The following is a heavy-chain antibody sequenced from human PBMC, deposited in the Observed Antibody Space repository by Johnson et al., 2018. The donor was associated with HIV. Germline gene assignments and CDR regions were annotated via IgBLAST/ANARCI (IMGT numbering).Heavy chain of an antibody. D-gene: IGHD6-13*01. CDR3: ARAYSSSWYRDDAFEI. CDR2: ISGSGGST. Sequence: VQVVESRGVLVQPGGSLRLSCTASGFTVSSNEMSWVRQAPGKGLEWVSAISGSGGSTYYADSVKGRFTISRDNSKNSLYLQMNSLRAEDTAVYYCARAYSSSWYRDDAFEIWGQGTMVTVFS. J-gene: IGHJ3*02. V-gene: IGHV3-23*04. CDR1: GFTVSSNE.